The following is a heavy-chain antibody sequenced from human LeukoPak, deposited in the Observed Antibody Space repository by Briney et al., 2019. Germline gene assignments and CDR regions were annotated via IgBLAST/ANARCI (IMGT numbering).Heavy chain of an antibody. CDR2: IKQDGSEK. V-gene: IGHV3-7*01. Sequence: GGSLRLSCAASLFTFSSYGMHGVRQAPGKGLEWAANIKQDGSEKYYVDSVKGRFTISRDNAKNSLYLQMNSLRAEDTAVYYCARDPYYSQHWGQGTLVTVSS. CDR1: LFTFSSYG. J-gene: IGHJ1*01. D-gene: IGHD3-10*01. CDR3: ARDPYYSQH.